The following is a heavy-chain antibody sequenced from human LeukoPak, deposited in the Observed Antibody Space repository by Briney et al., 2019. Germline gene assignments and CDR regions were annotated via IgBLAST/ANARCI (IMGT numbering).Heavy chain of an antibody. CDR1: GGSFSGYY. CDR2: INHSGST. CDR3: ARFSLVPKTFDY. Sequence: PSETLSLTCAVYGGSFSGYYWSWLRQPPGKGLEWFGEINHSGSTNYNPSLKSRVTISVDTSKNQFSLKLSSVTAADTAVYYCARFSLVPKTFDYWGQGTLVTVSS. V-gene: IGHV4-34*01. D-gene: IGHD5/OR15-5a*01. J-gene: IGHJ4*02.